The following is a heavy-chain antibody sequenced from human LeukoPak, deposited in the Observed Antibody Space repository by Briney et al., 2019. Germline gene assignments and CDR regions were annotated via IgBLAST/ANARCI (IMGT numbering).Heavy chain of an antibody. J-gene: IGHJ4*02. CDR1: GGSFSGYY. V-gene: IGHV4-34*01. D-gene: IGHD6-13*01. CDR2: INHSGST. Sequence: SETLSLTCAVYGGSFSGYYWSWIRQPPGKELEWIGEINHSGSTNYNPSLKSRVTIPVDTSKNQFSLKLSSVTAADTAVYYCARACGIAEGDYWGQGTLVTVSS. CDR3: ARACGIAEGDY.